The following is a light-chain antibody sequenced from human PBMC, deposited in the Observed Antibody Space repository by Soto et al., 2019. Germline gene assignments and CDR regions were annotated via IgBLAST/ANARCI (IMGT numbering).Light chain of an antibody. CDR3: HQRSTWPFT. V-gene: IGKV3-11*01. Sequence: EIVLTQSPATLSLSPGERATLSCRASQSISTYLAWYQQKPDQPPRLLIYDASNRATGIPARFSGSGSGTDFTLAISSLEPEDFAVYYCHQRSTWPFTFGPGTKGDIK. CDR1: QSISTY. CDR2: DAS. J-gene: IGKJ3*01.